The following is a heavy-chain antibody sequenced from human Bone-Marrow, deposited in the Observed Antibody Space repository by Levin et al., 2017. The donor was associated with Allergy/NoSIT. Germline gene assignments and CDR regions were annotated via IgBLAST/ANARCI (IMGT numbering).Heavy chain of an antibody. CDR3: ARGLTSNWFDP. V-gene: IGHV4-34*01. Sequence: ASETLSLTCSVYGGSLSGYYWSWIRQPPGKGLEWIGEITHSGITNYNPSLKSRVTMSVDTSKNNFSLKLNSVTVADTAVYYCARGLTSNWFDPWGQGALVTVSS. CDR2: ITHSGIT. D-gene: IGHD1-14*01. CDR1: GGSLSGYY. J-gene: IGHJ5*02.